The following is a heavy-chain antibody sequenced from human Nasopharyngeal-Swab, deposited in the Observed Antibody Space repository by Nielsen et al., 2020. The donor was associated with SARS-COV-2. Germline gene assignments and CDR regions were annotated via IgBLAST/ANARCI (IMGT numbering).Heavy chain of an antibody. J-gene: IGHJ5*02. D-gene: IGHD4-17*01. CDR2: TYYRSKWYN. Sequence: SQTLSLTCAISGDRVSSNSAAWNWIRQSPSRGLEWLGRTYYRSKWYNGYAVSVKSRITINPDTSKNQFSLQLNSVTPEDTAVYYCARDPIPVTTSQFGWFDPWGQGTLVTVSS. V-gene: IGHV6-1*01. CDR3: ARDPIPVTTSQFGWFDP. CDR1: GDRVSSNSAA.